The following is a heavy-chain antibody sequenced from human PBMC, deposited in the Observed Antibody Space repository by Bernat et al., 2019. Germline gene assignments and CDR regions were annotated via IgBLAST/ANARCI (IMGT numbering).Heavy chain of an antibody. Sequence: QVQLVQSGAEVKKPGASVKVSCQASGYPFTNYDINWLRQATGQGLEWMGWMNPNSGNTGYAQKFQRSVTMSRNTSISTAYMELGSLRSEDTAVYYCARAHCSTTSCYPKDAFDIWGRGTMVTVSS. CDR3: ARAHCSTTSCYPKDAFDI. D-gene: IGHD2-2*01. CDR1: GYPFTNYD. CDR2: MNPNSGNT. J-gene: IGHJ3*02. V-gene: IGHV1-8*01.